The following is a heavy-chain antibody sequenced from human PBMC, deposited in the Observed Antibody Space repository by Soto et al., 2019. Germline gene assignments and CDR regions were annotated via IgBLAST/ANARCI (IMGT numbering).Heavy chain of an antibody. CDR1: GCTFASYA. CDR2: ISAYNGNT. J-gene: IGHJ4*02. Sequence: QVQLVQSGAEVKRPGASMKVSCKASGCTFASYAISWMRQAPGQGLEWMGWISAYNGNTNYAQKLQGRVIMTTDTSTSTAYMELRSLRSDDTAVYYCARDPPPPDYWGQGTLVTVSS. CDR3: ARDPPPPDY. V-gene: IGHV1-18*01.